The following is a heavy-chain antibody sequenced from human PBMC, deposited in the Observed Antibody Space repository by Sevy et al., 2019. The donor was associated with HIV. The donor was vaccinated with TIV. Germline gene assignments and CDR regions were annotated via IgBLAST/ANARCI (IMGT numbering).Heavy chain of an antibody. D-gene: IGHD1-26*01. CDR2: IRSKANSYVT. CDR3: TRHQSPFGSRPYYYYGMDV. CDR1: GFTFSGSA. V-gene: IGHV3-73*01. J-gene: IGHJ6*02. Sequence: GGSLRLSCAASGFTFSGSAMHWVRQASGKGLEWVGRIRSKANSYVTAYAASVKGRFTISRDDSKNTAYLQMNSLKTEDTAVYYRTRHQSPFGSRPYYYYGMDVWGQGTTVTVSS.